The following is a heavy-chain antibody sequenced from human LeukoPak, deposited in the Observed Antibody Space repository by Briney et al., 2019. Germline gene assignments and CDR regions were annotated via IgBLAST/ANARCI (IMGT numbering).Heavy chain of an antibody. CDR2: INHSGST. Sequence: SETLSLTCAVYGGSFSGYYWSWIRQPPGKGLEWIGEINHSGSTNYNPSLKSRVTISVDTSKNQFSLKLSSVTTADTAVYYCAREYCSSTSCYTRNAFDIWGQGTMVTVSS. CDR3: AREYCSSTSCYTRNAFDI. CDR1: GGSFSGYY. D-gene: IGHD2-2*02. J-gene: IGHJ3*02. V-gene: IGHV4-34*01.